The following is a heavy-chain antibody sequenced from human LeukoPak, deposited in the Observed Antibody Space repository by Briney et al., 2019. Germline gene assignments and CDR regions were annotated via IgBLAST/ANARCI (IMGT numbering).Heavy chain of an antibody. CDR3: ARRYCSSTSCLFDY. J-gene: IGHJ4*02. CDR2: IYYSGST. Sequence: PSQTLSLTCTVSGGSISSYYWSWIRQPPGKGLEWLGYIYYSGSTNYNPSLKSRVTISVDTSKNQFSLKLSSVTAADTAVYYCARRYCSSTSCLFDYWGQGTLVTVSS. CDR1: GGSISSYY. D-gene: IGHD2-2*01. V-gene: IGHV4-59*08.